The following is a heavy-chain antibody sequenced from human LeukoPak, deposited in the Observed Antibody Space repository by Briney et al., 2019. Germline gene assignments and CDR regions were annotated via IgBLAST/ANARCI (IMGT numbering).Heavy chain of an antibody. CDR2: ISSSSSSI. D-gene: IGHD6-13*01. V-gene: IGHV3-21*01. CDR1: GFTFSSSN. J-gene: IGHJ4*02. Sequence: PGGSLRLSCAASGFTFSSSNMDWVRQAPGKGLEWVSSISSSSSSIYNPDSVKGRFTIFRDNTKNSLFLQMNSLRAEDTAVYFCAKEGRSTTPGYWGQGTLVTVSS. CDR3: AKEGRSTTPGY.